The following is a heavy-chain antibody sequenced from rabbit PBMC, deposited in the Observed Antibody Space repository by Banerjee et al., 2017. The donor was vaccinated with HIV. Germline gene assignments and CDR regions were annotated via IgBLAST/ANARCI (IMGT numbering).Heavy chain of an antibody. CDR3: AKKPAGFIGWKFGF. J-gene: IGHJ4*01. Sequence: QEQLVESGGGLVKPEGSLTLTCTASGFSFSNKYVMCWVRQAPGKGLEWIACINTSSGNYVFPAWAKSPFTIPKTSWTPGALPMAKLATADPATYPCAKKPAGFIGWKFGFWGPGTLVT. CDR1: GFSFSNKYV. V-gene: IGHV1S45*01. D-gene: IGHD3-1*01. CDR2: INTSSGNY.